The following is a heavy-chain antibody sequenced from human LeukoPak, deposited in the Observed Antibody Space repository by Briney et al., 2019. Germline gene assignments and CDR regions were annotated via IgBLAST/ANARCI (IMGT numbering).Heavy chain of an antibody. V-gene: IGHV1-2*02. CDR2: IIPNTGGT. CDR3: AREWLIVVTGTGHLDY. J-gene: IGHJ4*02. CDR1: GYSFSGFY. D-gene: IGHD6-19*01. Sequence: ASVKLSCKASGYSFSGFYMPWVRQAPGQRLEWMGWIIPNTGGTNYAQKFQGRVTMTRDTTISTAYMELSSLRSDDTAVYYCAREWLIVVTGTGHLDYWGQGTLVTVSS.